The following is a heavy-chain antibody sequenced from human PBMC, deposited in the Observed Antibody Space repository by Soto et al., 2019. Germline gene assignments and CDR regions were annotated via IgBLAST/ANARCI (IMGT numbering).Heavy chain of an antibody. Sequence: QVQLVQSGAEVKKPGSSVKVSCKASGGTFSNYAISWVRQAPGQGLELMGGIIPIFGRPNYAQKFQGRVTITADKSTSTGYMELSSLRSEDTALYYCARAYHDSTGYFYYYFDYWGQGTLVTVSS. CDR2: IIPIFGRP. J-gene: IGHJ4*02. CDR1: GGTFSNYA. V-gene: IGHV1-69*06. D-gene: IGHD3-22*01. CDR3: ARAYHDSTGYFYYYFDY.